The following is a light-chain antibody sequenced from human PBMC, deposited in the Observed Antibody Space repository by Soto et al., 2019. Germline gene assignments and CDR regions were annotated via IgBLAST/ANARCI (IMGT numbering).Light chain of an antibody. CDR3: QQYKTYSLALS. CDR2: DAS. CDR1: QSISSW. Sequence: DIQMTQSPSTLSASVGDRVTITCRASQSISSWLAWYQQKPGKAPNLLIYDASSLERGVPSRFSGSGSGTEFTLTISSLQPYDFATYYCQQYKTYSLALSFGGGTKVEFK. J-gene: IGKJ4*01. V-gene: IGKV1-5*01.